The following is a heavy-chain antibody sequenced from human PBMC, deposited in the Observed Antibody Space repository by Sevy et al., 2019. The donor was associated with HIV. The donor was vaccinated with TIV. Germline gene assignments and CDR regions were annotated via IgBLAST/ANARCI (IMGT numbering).Heavy chain of an antibody. Sequence: SETLSLTCTVSGGSISAYYWSWIRQPPGKGLEWIGYIHYTGNTKSNPSLESRVTISVDTSKNQFSLKLSSVTAADTAIYYCARAPHVRSGDDSLNWFAPWGQGTLVTVSS. V-gene: IGHV4-59*01. CDR2: IHYTGNT. D-gene: IGHD5-12*01. J-gene: IGHJ5*02. CDR1: GGSISAYY. CDR3: ARAPHVRSGDDSLNWFAP.